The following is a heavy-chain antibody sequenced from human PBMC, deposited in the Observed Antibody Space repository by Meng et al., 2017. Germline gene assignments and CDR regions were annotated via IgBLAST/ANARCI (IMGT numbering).Heavy chain of an antibody. D-gene: IGHD5-18*01. V-gene: IGHV1-2*06. J-gene: IGHJ6*02. CDR1: GYNFPDYY. CDR2: INPKSGDT. CDR3: ATIYSYGHLYYYYYYGMDV. Sequence: ASVKVSCKPSGYNFPDYYIHWVRRAPGQGLEWMGRINPKSGDTHYAQKFQARVTMTGDTSISTAYMELSGLRSDDTAMYYCATIYSYGHLYYYYYYGMDVWGQGTTVIVSS.